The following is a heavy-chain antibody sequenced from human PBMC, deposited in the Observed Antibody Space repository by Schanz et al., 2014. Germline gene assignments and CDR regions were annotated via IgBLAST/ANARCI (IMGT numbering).Heavy chain of an antibody. V-gene: IGHV3-33*08. CDR1: GFIFTSYS. Sequence: VQLVESGGGLVKSGGSLRLSCATSGFIFTSYSMHWVRQAPGKGLEWVAVIWYDGNNKFYADSVKGRFTISRDNARNMVFLQMSSLRADDTAVYYCVRDERISSGVWFDPWGQGTLVTVSS. CDR2: IWYDGNNK. CDR3: VRDERISSGVWFDP. J-gene: IGHJ5*02. D-gene: IGHD3-22*01.